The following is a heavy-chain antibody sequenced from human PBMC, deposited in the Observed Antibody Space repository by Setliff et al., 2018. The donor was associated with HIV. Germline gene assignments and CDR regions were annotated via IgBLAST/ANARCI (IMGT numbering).Heavy chain of an antibody. CDR2: ISAYNVNT. D-gene: IGHD2-2*01. Sequence: ASVKVSCKASGYSFTSYGVSWVRQAPGQGLEWMGWISAYNVNTNYVQKLQGRVTMTTDTSTSTAYMELRSLRSDDTAVYYCARGTTPLGWFDPWGQGTLVTSP. J-gene: IGHJ5*02. CDR3: ARGTTPLGWFDP. V-gene: IGHV1-18*01. CDR1: GYSFTSYG.